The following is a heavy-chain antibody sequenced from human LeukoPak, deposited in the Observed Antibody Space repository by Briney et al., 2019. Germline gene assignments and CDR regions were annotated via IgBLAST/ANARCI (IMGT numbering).Heavy chain of an antibody. V-gene: IGHV3-74*01. D-gene: IGHD3-10*01. J-gene: IGHJ4*02. CDR2: INSDGSWT. Sequence: PGGSLRLSCAASGNYWMHWVRQAPGKGLVWVSHINSDGSWTSYADSVKGRFTISKDNAKNTVYLQMSSLRVEDTAIYYCTKGDRGDCWGQGTLVTVSS. CDR3: TKGDRGDC. CDR1: GNYW.